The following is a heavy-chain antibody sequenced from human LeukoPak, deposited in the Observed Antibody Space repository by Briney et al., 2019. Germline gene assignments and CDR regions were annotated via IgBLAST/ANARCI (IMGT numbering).Heavy chain of an antibody. CDR2: IYNSGST. CDR3: ARHMVYYYDSSGHGFDV. Sequence: SETLSRTCTVSGASISSYYWSWIRQPPGKGLEWFGYIYNSGSTNYNPSLKSRVTISVDTSKNQFSLKLSSVTAADTAVYYCARHMVYYYDSSGHGFDVWGQGTMVTVSS. D-gene: IGHD3-22*01. V-gene: IGHV4-59*13. CDR1: GASISSYY. J-gene: IGHJ3*01.